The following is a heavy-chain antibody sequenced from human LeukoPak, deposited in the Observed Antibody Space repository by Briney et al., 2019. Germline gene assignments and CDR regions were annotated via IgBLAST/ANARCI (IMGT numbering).Heavy chain of an antibody. CDR1: GGTFSSYA. V-gene: IGHV1-69*13. CDR2: IIPIFGTA. J-gene: IGHJ6*02. Sequence: ASLKVSCKASGGTFSSYAISWVRQAPGQGLEWMGGIIPIFGTANYAQKFQGRVTITADESTSTAYMELSSLRSEDTAVYYCARDYCSSTSCYTSGYYYYGMDVWGQGTTVTVSS. CDR3: ARDYCSSTSCYTSGYYYYGMDV. D-gene: IGHD2-2*02.